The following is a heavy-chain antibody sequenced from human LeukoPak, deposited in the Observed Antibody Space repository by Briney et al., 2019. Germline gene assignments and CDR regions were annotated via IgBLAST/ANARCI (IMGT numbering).Heavy chain of an antibody. D-gene: IGHD2-2*02. CDR1: GGSFSGYY. J-gene: IGHJ4*02. CDR2: INHSGST. CDR3: ARAFGYCSSTSCYTGKDY. Sequence: SETLSLTCAVYGGSFSGYYWSWIRQPPGKGLEWIGEINHSGSTNYNPSLKSRVTISVDTSKNQFSLKLSSVTAADTAVYYCARAFGYCSSTSCYTGKDYWGQGTLVTVSS. V-gene: IGHV4-34*01.